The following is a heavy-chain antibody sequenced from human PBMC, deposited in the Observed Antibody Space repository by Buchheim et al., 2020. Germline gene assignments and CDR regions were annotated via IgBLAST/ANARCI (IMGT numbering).Heavy chain of an antibody. J-gene: IGHJ4*02. CDR3: TRDSTSGSYDY. V-gene: IGHV3-74*01. D-gene: IGHD3-10*01. CDR2: INSDGSGT. Sequence: EVQLVESGGGLVQPGGSLRLSCAASGFSFSTSWMHWVRQAPGKGLVWVSRINSDGSGTIYADSVKGRFTISRANAKNPLFLQMNSLRAEDTAIYYCTRDSTSGSYDYGGQGTL. CDR1: GFSFSTSW.